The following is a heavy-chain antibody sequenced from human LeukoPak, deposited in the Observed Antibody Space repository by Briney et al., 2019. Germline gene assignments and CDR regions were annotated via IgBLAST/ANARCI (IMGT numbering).Heavy chain of an antibody. CDR3: AKNYDILTGHFDY. D-gene: IGHD3-9*01. CDR2: ISGSGGSA. V-gene: IGHV3-23*01. J-gene: IGHJ4*02. Sequence: AGGPLRLSCAASGFTLSCYAMSGVRQAPGKGLEWVSAISGSGGSAYYADSVKGRFTISRDNSKNTLYLQMNSLRAEDTAVYYCAKNYDILTGHFDYWGQGTLVTVSS. CDR1: GFTLSCYA.